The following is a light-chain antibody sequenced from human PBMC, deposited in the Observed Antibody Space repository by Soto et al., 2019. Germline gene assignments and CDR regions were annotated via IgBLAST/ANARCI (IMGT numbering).Light chain of an antibody. CDR2: GAS. V-gene: IGKV3-20*01. CDR1: QTVGVR. Sequence: EIVLTQSPATLSSSPWERGTLXSRASQTVGVRLAWYQHKPGQAPRLLMYGASSRATGTPDRISGGGSGTDFTLTISRLEPEDFAVYYCQHYVTSSITFGQGTRLEI. J-gene: IGKJ5*01. CDR3: QHYVTSSIT.